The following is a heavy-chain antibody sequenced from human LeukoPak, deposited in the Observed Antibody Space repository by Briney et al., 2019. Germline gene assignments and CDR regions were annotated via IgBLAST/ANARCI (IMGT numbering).Heavy chain of an antibody. CDR1: GFTFDDYA. CDR2: ISWNSGSI. CDR3: ARGATVDY. Sequence: QAGGSLRLSCAASGFTFDDYAVHWVRQAPGKGLEWVSGISWNSGSIGYADSVKGRFTISRDNAKNSLYLQMNSLRAEDMALYYCARGATVDYWGQGTLVTVSS. J-gene: IGHJ4*02. V-gene: IGHV3-9*03. D-gene: IGHD1-26*01.